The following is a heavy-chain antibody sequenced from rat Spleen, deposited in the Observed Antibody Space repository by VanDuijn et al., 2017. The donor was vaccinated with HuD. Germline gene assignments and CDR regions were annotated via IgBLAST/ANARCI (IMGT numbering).Heavy chain of an antibody. V-gene: IGHV5-17*01. CDR1: GFTFSDYA. J-gene: IGHJ1*01. CDR3: SGSRVPWYLDF. D-gene: IGHD1-11*01. Sequence: EVQLVESGGGLVQPGNSLKLSCAASGFTFSDYAMAWVRQSPKKGLEWVATISYDGSSTYYPDSVKGRFTISRENAQNTLYLQMNSLRSEDTATYYCSGSRVPWYLDFWGPGTMVTVSS. CDR2: ISYDGSST.